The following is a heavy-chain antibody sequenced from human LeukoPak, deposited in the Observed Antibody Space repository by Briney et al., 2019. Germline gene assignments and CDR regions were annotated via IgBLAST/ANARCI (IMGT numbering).Heavy chain of an antibody. J-gene: IGHJ6*03. CDR1: GGSISSGSYY. Sequence: SETLSLTCTVSGGSISSGSYYWSWIRQPAGKGLEWIGRIYTSGSTNYNPSLKSRVTISVDTSKNQFSLKLSSVTAADTAVYYCARGIVVVAQLGFYFYYMDVWGKGTTVTISS. CDR3: ARGIVVVAQLGFYFYYMDV. CDR2: IYTSGST. D-gene: IGHD2-15*01. V-gene: IGHV4-61*02.